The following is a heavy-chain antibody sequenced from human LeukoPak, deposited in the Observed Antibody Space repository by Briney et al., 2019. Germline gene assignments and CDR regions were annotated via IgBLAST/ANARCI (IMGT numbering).Heavy chain of an antibody. CDR1: GFTFDDYA. CDR2: ISWNSGSI. J-gene: IGHJ4*02. D-gene: IGHD2-2*01. Sequence: GRSLRLSCAASGFTFDDYAMHWVRQAPGKGLEWVSGISWNSGSIGYADSVKGRFTISRDNAKNSLYLQMNSLRAEDTALYYCAKEGGKYCSSTSCYWDYWGQGTLVTVSS. CDR3: AKEGGKYCSSTSCYWDY. V-gene: IGHV3-9*01.